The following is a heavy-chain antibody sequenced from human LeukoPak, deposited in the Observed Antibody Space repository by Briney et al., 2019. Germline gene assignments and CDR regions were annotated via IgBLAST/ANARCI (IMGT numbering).Heavy chain of an antibody. Sequence: GGSLRLSCAASGFTFSSYAMHWVRQAPGKGLEWVAVISYDGSNKYYADSVKGRFTISRDNSKNTLYLQMNSLRAEDTAVYYCAKVKIEIRRSLQHDAFDIWGQGTMVTVSS. CDR2: ISYDGSNK. CDR1: GFTFSSYA. V-gene: IGHV3-30-3*01. J-gene: IGHJ3*02. CDR3: AKVKIEIRRSLQHDAFDI. D-gene: IGHD3-10*01.